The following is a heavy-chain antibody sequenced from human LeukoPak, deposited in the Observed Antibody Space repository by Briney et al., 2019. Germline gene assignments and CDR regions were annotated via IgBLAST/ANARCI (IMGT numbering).Heavy chain of an antibody. Sequence: ASVKVSCKASGYTFTSYGISWVRQAPGQGLEWMGWISAYNGNTNYAQKLQGRVTMTTDTSTSTAYMELRSLRSDDTVVYYCARDGYCSSTSCYPNWFDPWGQGTLVTVSS. CDR2: ISAYNGNT. D-gene: IGHD2-2*03. J-gene: IGHJ5*02. CDR1: GYTFTSYG. V-gene: IGHV1-18*01. CDR3: ARDGYCSSTSCYPNWFDP.